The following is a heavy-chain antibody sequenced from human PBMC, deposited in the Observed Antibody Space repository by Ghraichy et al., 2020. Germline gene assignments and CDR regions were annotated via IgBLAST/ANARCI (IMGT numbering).Heavy chain of an antibody. Sequence: SVKVSCKASGGTFSSYAISWVRQAPGQGLEWMGGIIPIFGTASYAQKFQGRVTITADESPSTAYMDLSSLRSEDTAVYYCARAHSSGYYGGLNYYYGMDVWGQGTTVTVSS. V-gene: IGHV1-69*13. D-gene: IGHD3-22*01. CDR2: IIPIFGTA. CDR3: ARAHSSGYYGGLNYYYGMDV. J-gene: IGHJ6*02. CDR1: GGTFSSYA.